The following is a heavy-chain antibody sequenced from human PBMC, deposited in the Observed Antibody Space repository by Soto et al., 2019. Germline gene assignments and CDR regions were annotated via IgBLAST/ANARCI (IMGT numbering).Heavy chain of an antibody. J-gene: IGHJ6*02. Sequence: GGSLRLSCAASGFTFSSYAMSWVRQAPGKGLEWVSAISGSGGSTYYADSVKGRFTISRDNSKNTLYLQMNSLRAEDTAVYYCAKGGGAARRDYYYGMDVWGQGTTVTVSS. CDR1: GFTFSSYA. CDR2: ISGSGGST. V-gene: IGHV3-23*01. CDR3: AKGGGAARRDYYYGMDV. D-gene: IGHD6-6*01.